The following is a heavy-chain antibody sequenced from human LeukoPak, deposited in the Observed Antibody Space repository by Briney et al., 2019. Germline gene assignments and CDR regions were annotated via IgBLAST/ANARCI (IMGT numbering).Heavy chain of an antibody. CDR3: AKPFYGDNSYYYYYYMDV. CDR2: LRYDGNNQ. J-gene: IGHJ6*03. Sequence: GGSLRLSCAASGFTLSTYGMHWVRQAPGKGLEWVAFLRYDGNNQYYADSVKGRFTISRDSSKNTLYLQMNSLRAEDTAVYYCAKPFYGDNSYYYYYYMDVWGKGTTVTVSS. V-gene: IGHV3-30*02. D-gene: IGHD4-23*01. CDR1: GFTLSTYG.